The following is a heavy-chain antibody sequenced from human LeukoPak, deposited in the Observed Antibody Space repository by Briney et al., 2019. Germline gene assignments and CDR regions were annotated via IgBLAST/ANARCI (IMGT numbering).Heavy chain of an antibody. CDR1: GFTFNIHG. V-gene: IGHV3-53*01. CDR3: ARDLPQVGLRRTNWFDP. Sequence: GGSLRLSCAASGFTFNIHGMNWVRQAPGKGPEWVSIIYSGGSTFYADSVKGRFTISRDNSKNTLYLQMNSLRAEDTAVYYCARDLPQVGLRRTNWFDPWGQGTLVTVSS. J-gene: IGHJ5*02. D-gene: IGHD3-16*01. CDR2: IYSGGST.